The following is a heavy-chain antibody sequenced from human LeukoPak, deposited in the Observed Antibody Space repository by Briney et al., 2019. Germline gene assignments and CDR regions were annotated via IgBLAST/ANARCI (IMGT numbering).Heavy chain of an antibody. Sequence: ASVKVSCKASGYTFTSYDINWVRQATGQGLEWMGWMNPNSGNTGYAQKFQGRVTMTRNTSISTAYMELSSLRAEDTAVYYCARAGLDWSGYYNPFDYWGQGTLVTVSS. D-gene: IGHD3-3*01. V-gene: IGHV1-8*01. J-gene: IGHJ4*02. CDR2: MNPNSGNT. CDR1: GYTFTSYD. CDR3: ARAGLDWSGYYNPFDY.